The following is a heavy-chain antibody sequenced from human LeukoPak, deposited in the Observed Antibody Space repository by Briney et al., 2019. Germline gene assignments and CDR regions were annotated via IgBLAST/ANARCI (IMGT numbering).Heavy chain of an antibody. CDR1: GFTFSSYA. J-gene: IGHJ4*02. V-gene: IGHV3-23*01. D-gene: IGHD2-2*01. CDR3: TKDRGYWSSTSCPHDY. CDR2: ISGSGGST. Sequence: GGSLRLSCAASGFTFSSYAMSWVRQAPGKGLEWVSAISGSGGSTCYADSVKGRFTISRDNSKNTLYLQMNSLRAEDTAVYYCTKDRGYWSSTSCPHDYWGQGTLVTVSS.